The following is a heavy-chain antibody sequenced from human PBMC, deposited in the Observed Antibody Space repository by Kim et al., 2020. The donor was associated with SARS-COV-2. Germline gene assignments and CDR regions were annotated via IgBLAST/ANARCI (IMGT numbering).Heavy chain of an antibody. D-gene: IGHD3-10*01. Sequence: TYYNPALESRVTISVDTSKNQFSLKLSSVTAADTAVYYCAQTMGSRWFDPWGQGTLVTVSS. J-gene: IGHJ5*02. CDR3: AQTMGSRWFDP. V-gene: IGHV4-39*07. CDR2: T.